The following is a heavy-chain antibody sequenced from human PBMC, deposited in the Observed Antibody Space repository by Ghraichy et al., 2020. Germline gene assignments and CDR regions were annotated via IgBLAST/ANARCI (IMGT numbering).Heavy chain of an antibody. CDR1: GFSFNDYI. J-gene: IGHJ4*02. CDR2: ISSSGDFR. D-gene: IGHD2-21*01. CDR3: ARVVGIAPAGPLDF. V-gene: IGHV3-21*01. Sequence: GGSLRLSCAGSGFSFNDYIINLVRQAPGKGLEWVSSISSSGDFRYYAASVKGRFTISRDYAKNSVSLEMDSLRVEDTALYYCARVVGIAPAGPLDFWGQGNLVTVAS.